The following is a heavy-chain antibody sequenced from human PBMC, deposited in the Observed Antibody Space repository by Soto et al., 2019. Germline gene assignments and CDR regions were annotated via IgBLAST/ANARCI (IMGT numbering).Heavy chain of an antibody. CDR3: ARDRGVRDF. CDR2: INPDSGVT. V-gene: IGHV1-2*02. CDR1: GYTFTSYY. J-gene: IGHJ6*02. D-gene: IGHD2-8*01. Sequence: QVQLVKSGAGVKKPGASVKVSCKASGYTFTSYYMHWVRQAPGQGLEWMGWINPDSGVTYYPHKFQDRVTMTRDTSISTAYMELSRLTSDDTALYYCARDRGVRDFWGQGTTVIVSS.